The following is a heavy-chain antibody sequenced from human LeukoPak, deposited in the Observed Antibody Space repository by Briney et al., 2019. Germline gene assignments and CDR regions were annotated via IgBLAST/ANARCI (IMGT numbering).Heavy chain of an antibody. J-gene: IGHJ4*02. D-gene: IGHD3-10*01. Sequence: GGSLRLSCAASGFTFSNYAIHWVRQAPGKGLEWVAVISYDGTKKYYADSVKGRFTISRDNSNNTLYLQMNSLRAGDTAVYYCARGRSRGVRFDYWGQGTLVTVSS. CDR2: ISYDGTKK. CDR1: GFTFSNYA. CDR3: ARGRSRGVRFDY. V-gene: IGHV3-30*04.